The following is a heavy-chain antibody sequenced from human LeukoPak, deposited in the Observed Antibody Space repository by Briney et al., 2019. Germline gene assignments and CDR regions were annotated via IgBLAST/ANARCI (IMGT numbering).Heavy chain of an antibody. D-gene: IGHD3-3*01. Sequence: GGSLRLSCAASGFTFSSYAMSWVRQAPGKGLEWVSAISGSGGSTYYADSVKGRFTISRDNSKNTLYLQMNSLRAEDTAVYYCAKGSGLRFLEWLLNLDYWGQGTLVTVSS. CDR2: ISGSGGST. J-gene: IGHJ4*02. CDR3: AKGSGLRFLEWLLNLDY. CDR1: GFTFSSYA. V-gene: IGHV3-23*01.